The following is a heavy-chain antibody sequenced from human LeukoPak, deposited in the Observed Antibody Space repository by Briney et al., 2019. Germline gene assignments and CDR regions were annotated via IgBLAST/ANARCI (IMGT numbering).Heavy chain of an antibody. CDR3: ARVRNRDYYDFWSGYSDYYYMDV. CDR2: INHSGST. Sequence: SETLSLTCAVYGGSFSGYYWSWIRQPPGKGLEWIGEINHSGSTNYNPSLKSRVTISVDTSKNQFSLKLSSVTAADTAVYYCARVRNRDYYDFWSGYSDYYYMDVWGKGTTVTVSS. V-gene: IGHV4-34*01. D-gene: IGHD3-3*01. CDR1: GGSFSGYY. J-gene: IGHJ6*03.